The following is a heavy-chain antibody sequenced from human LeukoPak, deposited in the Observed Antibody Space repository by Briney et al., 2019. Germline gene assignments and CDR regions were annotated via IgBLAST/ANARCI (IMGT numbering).Heavy chain of an antibody. CDR2: ISYDGSNK. V-gene: IGHV3-30*18. CDR3: TEDRGSGSSAFDP. Sequence: GGSLRLSCAASEFTFSAYAMHWVRQAPGKGLEWVAAISYDGSNKYYADSVKGRFTISRDNSKNTLHLQMNSLRTEDTAAYYCTEDRGSGSSAFDPWGQGTLVTVSS. J-gene: IGHJ5*02. CDR1: EFTFSAYA. D-gene: IGHD6-25*01.